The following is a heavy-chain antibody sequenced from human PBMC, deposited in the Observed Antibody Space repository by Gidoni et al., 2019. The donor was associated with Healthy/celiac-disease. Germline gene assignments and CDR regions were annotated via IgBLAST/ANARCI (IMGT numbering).Heavy chain of an antibody. CDR1: GFTCSSSR. CDR2: ISYDGSNI. CDR3: AKDWYYYGSGSYSLAGYFDY. J-gene: IGHJ4*02. D-gene: IGHD3-10*01. Sequence: QVKRVESGGGVVQPGRFLRLSCAASGFTCSSSRMPWVRQAPGKGLECVAVISYDGSNIYYADSVKGRFTISRDNSKNTLYLQMNSLRAEDTAVYYCAKDWYYYGSGSYSLAGYFDYWGQGTLVTVSS. V-gene: IGHV3-30*18.